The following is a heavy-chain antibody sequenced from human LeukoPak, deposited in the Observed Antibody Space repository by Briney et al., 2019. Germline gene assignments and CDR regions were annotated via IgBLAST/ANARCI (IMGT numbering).Heavy chain of an antibody. D-gene: IGHD3-10*01. CDR3: ARATYMVSMLGRYLDY. V-gene: IGHV4-31*03. CDR1: GDSLSSGHHY. J-gene: IGHJ4*02. CDR2: VYHNGNA. Sequence: SETLSLTCTVSGDSLSSGHHYWTWIRQHPGQGLEYIGYVYHNGNAYYNPSLKGRFTISIDTSKNQFSLNLASVTAAETAVYYCARATYMVSMLGRYLDYWGQGTLVTVSS.